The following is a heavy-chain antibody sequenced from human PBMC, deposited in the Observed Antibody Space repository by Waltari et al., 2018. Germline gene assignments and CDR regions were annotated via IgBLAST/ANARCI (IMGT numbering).Heavy chain of an antibody. V-gene: IGHV3-48*03. Sequence: EVQLVESGGGLVQTGGSLRLSCAASGFTFSSYEMNWVRQAPGKGLEWVAYIISGGSNIFYAGSVKGRFTISRDNAKNSLYLQMNSLRVEYTAVYYCTRERSVTGKGNLDYWGQGTLVTVSS. J-gene: IGHJ4*02. CDR1: GFTFSSYE. D-gene: IGHD3-10*01. CDR3: TRERSVTGKGNLDY. CDR2: IISGGSNI.